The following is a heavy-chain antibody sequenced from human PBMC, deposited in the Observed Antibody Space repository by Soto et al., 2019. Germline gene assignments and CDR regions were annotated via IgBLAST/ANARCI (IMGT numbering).Heavy chain of an antibody. D-gene: IGHD3-3*01. CDR3: ARLVTIFGVAP. Sequence: SETLSLTCAVYGGFFSGYYWSWIRQPPGKGLEWIGEINHSGSTNYNPSLKSRVTISVDTSKNQFSLKLSSVTAADTAVYYCARLVTIFGVAPWGQGTLVTVSS. J-gene: IGHJ5*02. CDR1: GGFFSGYY. CDR2: INHSGST. V-gene: IGHV4-34*01.